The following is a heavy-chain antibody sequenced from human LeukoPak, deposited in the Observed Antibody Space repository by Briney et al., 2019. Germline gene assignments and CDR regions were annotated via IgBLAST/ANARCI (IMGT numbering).Heavy chain of an antibody. V-gene: IGHV3-23*01. CDR3: AKGNGYCSGGSCYSHDAFDI. Sequence: GSLRLSCAASGFTFSSYAMSWVRQAPGKGLEWVSAISGSGGSTYYADSVKGRFTISRDNSKNTLYLQMNSLRAEDTAVYYCAKGNGYCSGGSCYSHDAFDIWGQGTMVTVSS. CDR1: GFTFSSYA. J-gene: IGHJ3*02. CDR2: ISGSGGST. D-gene: IGHD2-15*01.